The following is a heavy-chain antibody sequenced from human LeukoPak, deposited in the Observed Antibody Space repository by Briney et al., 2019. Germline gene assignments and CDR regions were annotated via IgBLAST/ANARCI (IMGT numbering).Heavy chain of an antibody. D-gene: IGHD5-12*01. V-gene: IGHV3-30*04. Sequence: GGSLRLSCAASGFTFSDYAVHWVRQAPGKGLEWMAMVSSDGSKENHADSVKGRFTISRDNSKNTLYLHMNSLRVEDTAVYYCARGGYSGYDFIVFAFDIWGQGTMVTVSS. CDR2: VSSDGSKE. CDR3: ARGGYSGYDFIVFAFDI. CDR1: GFTFSDYA. J-gene: IGHJ3*02.